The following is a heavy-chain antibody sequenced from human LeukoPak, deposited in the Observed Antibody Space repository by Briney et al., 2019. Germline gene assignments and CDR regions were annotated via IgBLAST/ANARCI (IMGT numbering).Heavy chain of an antibody. V-gene: IGHV4-34*01. J-gene: IGHJ4*02. CDR1: GGSFGSYY. Sequence: PSETLSLTCAVYGGSFGSYYWSWIRQPPGKGLEWIGEINHSGNTNYNPSLKSRVTISVDTSKNQFSLKLSSVTAADTAVYYCASRCSTTKCLINSSTTFDYWGQGTLVTVSS. CDR2: INHSGNT. CDR3: ASRCSTTKCLINSSTTFDY. D-gene: IGHD2-2*01.